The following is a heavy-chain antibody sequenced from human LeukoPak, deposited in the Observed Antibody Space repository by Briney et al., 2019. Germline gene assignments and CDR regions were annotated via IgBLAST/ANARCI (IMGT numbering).Heavy chain of an antibody. V-gene: IGHV3-7*01. CDR2: IKQDGTEK. J-gene: IGHJ4*02. CDR3: AKVAKYYYGSETYYFFEQ. Sequence: PGGSPRLSCAASGFTFTTYWMSWVRQAPGKGLEWVANIKQDGTEKYYVDSVKGRFTISRDNARNSLELQMNSLRVEDTAVYYCAKVAKYYYGSETYYFFEQWGQGTPVTASS. D-gene: IGHD3-10*01. CDR1: GFTFTTYW.